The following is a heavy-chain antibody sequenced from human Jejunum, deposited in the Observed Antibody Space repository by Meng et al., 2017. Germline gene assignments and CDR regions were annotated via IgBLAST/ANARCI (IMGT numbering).Heavy chain of an antibody. CDR1: GGSISSVYW. Sequence: QGQLAGAGPGLVKPSETLSLPCAVSGGSISSVYWWTWVRQSPGKGLEWIGEIYHSGSTNYNPSLKSRVTISVDKSKNQFSLKLTSVTAADTAFYYCARLGITETIGGFDPWGQGILVTVSS. J-gene: IGHJ5*02. CDR3: ARLGITETIGGFDP. V-gene: IGHV4-4*02. D-gene: IGHD1-7*01. CDR2: IYHSGST.